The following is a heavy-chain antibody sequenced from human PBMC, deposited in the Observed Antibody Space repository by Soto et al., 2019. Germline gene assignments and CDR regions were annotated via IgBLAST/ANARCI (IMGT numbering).Heavy chain of an antibody. V-gene: IGHV4-39*01. CDR1: GGSISRSSYY. Sequence: SETLSLTCTVSGGSISRSSYYWGWIRQPPGKGLEWIGSIYYSGSTYYHPSLKSRVTISVDTSKNQFSLKLSSVTAADTAVYYCACIFSGGYGYGFYYYGMDVWGQGTTVT. D-gene: IGHD5-18*01. CDR3: ACIFSGGYGYGFYYYGMDV. J-gene: IGHJ6*02. CDR2: IYYSGST.